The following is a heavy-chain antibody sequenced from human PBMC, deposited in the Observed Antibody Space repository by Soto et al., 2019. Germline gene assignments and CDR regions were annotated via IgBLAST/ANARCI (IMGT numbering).Heavy chain of an antibody. CDR1: GGSISSYY. CDR2: IYYSGST. Sequence: QVQLQESGPGLVKPSETLSLTCTVSGGSISSYYWSWIRQPPGKGLEWIGYIYYSGSTNYNPSLKSGVTISVDTSKHQFSLKLSSVTAADTGEYYCARSTETGTTTRQEKCYYYYYGMDVWGQGTTVTVSS. CDR3: ARSTETGTTTRQEKCYYYYYGMDV. J-gene: IGHJ6*02. V-gene: IGHV4-59*01. D-gene: IGHD1-1*01.